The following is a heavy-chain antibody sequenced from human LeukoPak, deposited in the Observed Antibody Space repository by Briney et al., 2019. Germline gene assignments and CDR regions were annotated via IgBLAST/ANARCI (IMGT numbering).Heavy chain of an antibody. J-gene: IGHJ6*03. CDR1: GGSFSGYY. D-gene: IGHD1-1*01. CDR2: IYYSGTT. Sequence: SEALSLTCAVYGGSFSGYYWSWIRQPPGKGLEWIGYIYYSGTTNYNPSLKSRVTISIDTSKNQFSLKLTSVTAADTAVYYCARVSWFPGTSYYYMDVWGKGTTVTVSS. V-gene: IGHV4-59*01. CDR3: ARVSWFPGTSYYYMDV.